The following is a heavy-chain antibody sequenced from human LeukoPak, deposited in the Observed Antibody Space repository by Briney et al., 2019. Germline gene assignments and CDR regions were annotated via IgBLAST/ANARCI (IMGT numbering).Heavy chain of an antibody. V-gene: IGHV3-11*06. CDR3: ARVVVVPAAIALGSYFDY. D-gene: IGHD2-2*01. CDR2: ISSSSSYT. J-gene: IGHJ4*02. CDR1: GFTFSDYY. Sequence: PGGSLRLSCAASGFTFSDYYMTWIRQAPGKGLEWVSYISSSSSYTNYADSVKGRFTISRDNAKNSLYLQMNSLRAEDTAVYYCARVVVVPAAIALGSYFDYWGQGTLVTVSS.